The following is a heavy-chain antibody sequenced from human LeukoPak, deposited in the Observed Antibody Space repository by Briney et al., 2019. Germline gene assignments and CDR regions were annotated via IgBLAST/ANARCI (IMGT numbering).Heavy chain of an antibody. J-gene: IGHJ4*02. Sequence: GRSLRLSCAASGFTFSSYAMHWVRQAPGKGLEWVAVISYDGSNKYYADSVKGRFTISRDNSKNTLYLQMNSLRAEDTAAYYCARDRYMVATTSSVFDYWGQGTLVTVSS. V-gene: IGHV3-30*01. D-gene: IGHD5-12*01. CDR1: GFTFSSYA. CDR3: ARDRYMVATTSSVFDY. CDR2: ISYDGSNK.